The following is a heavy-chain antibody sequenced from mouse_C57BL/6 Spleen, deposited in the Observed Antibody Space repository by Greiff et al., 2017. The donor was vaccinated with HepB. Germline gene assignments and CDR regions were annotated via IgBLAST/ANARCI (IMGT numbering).Heavy chain of an antibody. CDR2: INPSNGGT. D-gene: IGHD1-1*01. CDR1: GYTFTSYW. Sequence: VQLQQPGTELVKPGASVKLSCKASGYTFTSYWMHWVKQRPGQGLEWIGNINPSNGGTNYNEKFKSKATLTVDKSSSTAYMQLSSLTSEDSAVYYCARDGLYDGRPFYAMDYWGQGTSVTVAS. J-gene: IGHJ4*01. V-gene: IGHV1-53*01. CDR3: ARDGLYDGRPFYAMDY.